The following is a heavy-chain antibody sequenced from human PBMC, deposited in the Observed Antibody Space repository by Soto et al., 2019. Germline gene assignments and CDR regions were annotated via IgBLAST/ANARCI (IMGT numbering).Heavy chain of an antibody. V-gene: IGHV3-30-3*01. D-gene: IGHD2-8*01. CDR2: ISYDGSNK. CDR1: GFTFSSYA. J-gene: IGHJ4*02. Sequence: SLRLSCAASGFTFSSYAMHWVRQAPGKGLEWVAVISYDGSNKYYADSVKGRFTISRDNSKNTLYLQMNSLRTEDTAVYYCVKAVYLLDFDYWGQGTLVTVSS. CDR3: VKAVYLLDFDY.